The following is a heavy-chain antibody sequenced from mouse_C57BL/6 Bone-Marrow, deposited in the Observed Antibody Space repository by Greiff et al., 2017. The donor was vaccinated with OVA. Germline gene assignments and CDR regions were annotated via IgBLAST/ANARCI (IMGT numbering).Heavy chain of an antibody. CDR1: GFSLTSYG. D-gene: IGHD2-9*01. J-gene: IGHJ4*01. CDR2: IWSDGST. Sequence: VHLVESGPGLVAPSQSLSITCTVSGFSLTSYGVHWVRQPPGKGLEWLVVIWSDGSTTYNSALKSRLSISKDNSKSQVFLKMNSLQTDDTAMYYCARPYYGYDGYAMDYRGQGTSVTVSS. CDR3: ARPYYGYDGYAMDY. V-gene: IGHV2-6*03.